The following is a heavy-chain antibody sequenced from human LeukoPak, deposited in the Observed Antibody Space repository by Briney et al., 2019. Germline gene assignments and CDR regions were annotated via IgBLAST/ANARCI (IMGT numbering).Heavy chain of an antibody. D-gene: IGHD1-1*01. CDR1: GFTFSSYG. CDR3: ARAERNYAFDI. CDR2: ISYDGSNK. Sequence: GRSLRLSCAASGFTFSSYGMHWVRQAPGKGLEWVAVISYDGSNKYYADSVKGRFTISRDNSKNTLYLQMNSLRAEDTAVYYCARAERNYAFDIWGQGTMVTVSS. J-gene: IGHJ3*02. V-gene: IGHV3-30*03.